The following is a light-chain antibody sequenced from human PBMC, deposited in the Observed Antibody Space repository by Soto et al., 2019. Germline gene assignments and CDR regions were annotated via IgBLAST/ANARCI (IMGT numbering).Light chain of an antibody. Sequence: QSVLTQPPSASGSPGQSVTISCTGTSSDVGGYNYVSWYQHHPGKAPKVMIYEVSKRPSGVPDRFSGSKSGNTASLTVSGLQAEDEADYYCSSYAGSSGVVFGGGTKLTVL. V-gene: IGLV2-8*01. CDR1: SSDVGGYNY. CDR3: SSYAGSSGVV. CDR2: EVS. J-gene: IGLJ2*01.